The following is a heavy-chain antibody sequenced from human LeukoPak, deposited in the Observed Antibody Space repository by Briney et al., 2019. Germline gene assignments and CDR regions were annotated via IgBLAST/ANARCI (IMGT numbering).Heavy chain of an antibody. CDR2: IYSGGST. CDR1: GFTVSSNY. J-gene: IGHJ4*02. CDR3: AREGNYYYDSSGYYD. V-gene: IGHV3-53*01. D-gene: IGHD3-22*01. Sequence: GGSLRLSCAASGFTVSSNYMSWVRKAPGKGLELVSVIYSGGSTYYADSVKGRFTISRDNSKNTLYLQMNSLRAEDTAVYYCAREGNYYYDSSGYYDWGQGTLVTVSS.